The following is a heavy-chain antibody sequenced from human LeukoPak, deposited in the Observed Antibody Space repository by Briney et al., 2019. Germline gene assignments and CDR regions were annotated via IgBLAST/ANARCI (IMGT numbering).Heavy chain of an antibody. J-gene: IGHJ5*02. CDR1: GFTFSSYG. V-gene: IGHV3-30*18. Sequence: GRSLRLSCAASGFTFSSYGMHWVRQAPGKGLXXXXXISYDGSNKYYADSLKGRFTISRDNSKNTLYLQMNSLRAEDTAVYYCAKTPRNWNYPNWFDPWGQGTLVTVSS. CDR2: ISYDGSNK. D-gene: IGHD1-7*01. CDR3: AKTPRNWNYPNWFDP.